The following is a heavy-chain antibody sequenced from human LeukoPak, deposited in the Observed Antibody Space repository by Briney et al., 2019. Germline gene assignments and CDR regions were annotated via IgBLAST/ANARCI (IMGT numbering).Heavy chain of an antibody. CDR2: IYPDDSDT. J-gene: IGHJ5*02. V-gene: IGHV5-51*01. Sequence: GESLKISCKTSGYSFTTYWIGWVRQMPGAGLEWVGAIYPDDSDTRYSPSFQGQVVISADRSIRTTYLQWNTLKTSDTAMYYCVRQRGASGTINHFDPWGQGTLVTVSS. CDR1: GYSFTTYW. CDR3: VRQRGASGTINHFDP. D-gene: IGHD3-10*01.